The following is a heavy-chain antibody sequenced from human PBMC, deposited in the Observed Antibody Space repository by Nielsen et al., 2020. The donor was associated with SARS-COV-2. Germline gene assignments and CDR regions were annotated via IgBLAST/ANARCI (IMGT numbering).Heavy chain of an antibody. J-gene: IGHJ4*02. CDR2: IHPNSGGT. Sequence: ASVKVSCKASGYTFTAYYMHWLRQAPGQGLEWMGRIHPNSGGTNIPQKFQGRVTMTRDTSTSTAYMELSSLTSDDTAVYFCAKDFLVDWGQGTLVTVSS. D-gene: IGHD6-6*01. CDR3: AKDFLVD. V-gene: IGHV1-2*06. CDR1: GYTFTAYY.